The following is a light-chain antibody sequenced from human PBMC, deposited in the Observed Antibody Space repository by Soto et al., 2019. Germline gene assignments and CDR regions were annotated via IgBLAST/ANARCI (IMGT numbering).Light chain of an antibody. Sequence: QSALPQPRSVSGSPGQSVTISCTGTSSDVGGYDFVSWYQQHPGRAPKLMIYDVTKRPSGVPDRFSGSKSGNTASLTISGLQAEDEADYYCCSYAGSYTLVFGGRTKLTVL. CDR3: CSYAGSYTLV. J-gene: IGLJ3*02. V-gene: IGLV2-11*01. CDR2: DVT. CDR1: SSDVGGYDF.